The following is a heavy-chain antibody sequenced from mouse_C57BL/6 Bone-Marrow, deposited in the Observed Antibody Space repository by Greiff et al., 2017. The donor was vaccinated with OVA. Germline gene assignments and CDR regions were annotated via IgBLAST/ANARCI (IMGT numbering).Heavy chain of an antibody. CDR3: ARFLAY. CDR1: GFTFSDYG. CDR2: ISNGSSTI. Sequence: EVQLKESGGGLVKPGGSLKLSCAASGFTFSDYGMHWVRQAPEKGLEWVAYISNGSSTIYYADTVKGRFTISRDNAKNTLFQQMASLRSEGTAKYYCARFLAYWGQGTLVTVSA. V-gene: IGHV5-17*01. J-gene: IGHJ3*01.